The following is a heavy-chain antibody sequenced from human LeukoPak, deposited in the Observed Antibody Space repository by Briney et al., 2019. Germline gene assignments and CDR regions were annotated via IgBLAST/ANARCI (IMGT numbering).Heavy chain of an antibody. V-gene: IGHV3-23*01. D-gene: IGHD3-16*02. J-gene: IGHJ4*02. CDR3: ANAPSFISPLPFGY. Sequence: GGSLRLSCAASGFTFSSYAMSWVRQAPGKGLEGGSAISGSGGSTYYADSVKGRFTISRDNSKNTLYLQMNSLRAEDTAVYYCANAPSFISPLPFGYWGQGTLVTVSS. CDR1: GFTFSSYA. CDR2: ISGSGGST.